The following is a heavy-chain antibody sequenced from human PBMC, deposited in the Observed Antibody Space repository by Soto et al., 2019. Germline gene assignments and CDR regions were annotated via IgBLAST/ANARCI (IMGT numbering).Heavy chain of an antibody. CDR2: ISYDGSNK. D-gene: IGHD6-19*01. Sequence: QVQLVESGGGVVQPGRSLRLSCAASGFTFSSYAMHWVRQAPGKGLEWVAVISYDGSNKYYADSVKGRFTISRDNSKNTLYLQMNSLRAEDTAVYYCAVVSSGWTFDSWGQGTLVTVSS. J-gene: IGHJ4*02. CDR1: GFTFSSYA. CDR3: AVVSSGWTFDS. V-gene: IGHV3-30-3*01.